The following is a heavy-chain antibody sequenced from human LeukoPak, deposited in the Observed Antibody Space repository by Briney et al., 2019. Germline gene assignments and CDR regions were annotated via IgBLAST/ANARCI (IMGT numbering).Heavy chain of an antibody. V-gene: IGHV1-2*06. D-gene: IGHD2-15*01. CDR3: APGVVAAASLDY. J-gene: IGHJ4*02. CDR1: GYTFTGYY. Sequence: ASVKVSCKASGYTFTGYYMHWVRQAPGQGLEWMGRINPNSGGTNYAQKFQGRVTMTRDTSISTAYMELSRLRSDDTAVYYCAPGVVAAASLDYWGQGTLVTVSS. CDR2: INPNSGGT.